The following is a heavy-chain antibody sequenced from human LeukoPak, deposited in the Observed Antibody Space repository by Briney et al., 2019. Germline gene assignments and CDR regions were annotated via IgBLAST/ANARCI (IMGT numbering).Heavy chain of an antibody. CDR1: GYTFTSYA. D-gene: IGHD3-10*01. Sequence: ASVKVSCKASGYTFTSYAMHWVRQAPGQRLEWMGWINAGNGNTKYSQRFQGRVTITSDTSASTAYMELSSLRSEDTAVYYCARVITVRGVMGAFDIWGQGTMVTVSS. CDR3: ARVITVRGVMGAFDI. J-gene: IGHJ3*02. CDR2: INAGNGNT. V-gene: IGHV1-3*01.